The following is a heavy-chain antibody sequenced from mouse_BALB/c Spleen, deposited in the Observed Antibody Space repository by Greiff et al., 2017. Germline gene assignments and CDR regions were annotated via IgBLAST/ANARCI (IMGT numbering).Heavy chain of an antibody. CDR3: ARSYYYGSSYYFDY. V-gene: IGHV5-12-2*01. CDR1: GFTFSSYT. J-gene: IGHJ2*01. D-gene: IGHD1-1*01. CDR2: ISNGGGST. Sequence: EVQRVESGGGLVQPGGSLKLSCAASGFTFSSYTMSWVRQTPEKRLEWVAYISNGGGSTYYPDTVKGRFTISRDNAKNTLYLQMSSLKSEDTAMYYCARSYYYGSSYYFDYWGQGTTLTVSS.